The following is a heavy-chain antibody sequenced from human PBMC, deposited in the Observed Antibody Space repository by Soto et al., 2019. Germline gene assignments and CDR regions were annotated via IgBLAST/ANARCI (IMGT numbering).Heavy chain of an antibody. J-gene: IGHJ4*02. D-gene: IGHD1-7*01. Sequence: PGGSLRLSCAASGFTFSSYAMSWVRQAPGKGLEWVSAISGSGGSTYYADSVKGRFTISRDNSKNTLYLQISSLRAEDTAVYYCVKGKLELVYWGKGTLVTVSS. CDR1: GFTFSSYA. V-gene: IGHV3-23*01. CDR3: VKGKLELVY. CDR2: ISGSGGST.